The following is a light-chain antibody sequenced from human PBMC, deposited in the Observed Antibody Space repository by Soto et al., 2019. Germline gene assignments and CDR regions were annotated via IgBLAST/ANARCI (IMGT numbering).Light chain of an antibody. CDR1: QNIKTN. CDR3: QQYGSSPSIT. Sequence: LTQSPATLSVSQGERATLSCRASQNIKTNLAWYQHRPGQATRLLIYGAFTGATGVPARFSGSGSGTDFTLTISRLEPEDFAVYYCQQYGSSPSITFGQGTRLEI. V-gene: IGKV3-20*01. CDR2: GAF. J-gene: IGKJ5*01.